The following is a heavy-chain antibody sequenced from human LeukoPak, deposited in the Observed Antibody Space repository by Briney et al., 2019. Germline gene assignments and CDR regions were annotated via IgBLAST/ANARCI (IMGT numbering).Heavy chain of an antibody. V-gene: IGHV1-3*01. J-gene: IGHJ4*02. D-gene: IGHD2-21*02. CDR3: ARGDSLDY. Sequence: ASVTVSCTASGYTFSSYVIHWVRQAPGKRLEWMGWINAGNGNTKYSQKFQGRVTITRDTSASTAYMELSSLRFEGTAVYYCARGDSLDYWGQGTLVTVSS. CDR1: GYTFSSYV. CDR2: INAGNGNT.